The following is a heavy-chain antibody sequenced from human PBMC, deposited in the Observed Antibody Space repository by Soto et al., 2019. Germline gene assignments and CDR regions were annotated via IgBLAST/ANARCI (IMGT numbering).Heavy chain of an antibody. CDR2: ISGNGGIP. V-gene: IGHV3-23*01. CDR3: ASGAYGDWDDYFDF. J-gene: IGHJ4*02. D-gene: IGHD2-21*02. Sequence: EVQLLESGGALVQPGGSLRLSCAASGFTFSDHAMNWVRQAPGKGLQWVSSISGNGGIPYHADSVKGRFTISRDESKNTRYPQMNSLRAEDRALYYGASGAYGDWDDYFDFWGQGSLVTVSS. CDR1: GFTFSDHA.